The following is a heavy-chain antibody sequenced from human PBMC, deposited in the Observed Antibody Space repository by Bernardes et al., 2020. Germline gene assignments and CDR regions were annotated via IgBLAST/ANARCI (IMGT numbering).Heavy chain of an antibody. V-gene: IGHV1-2*06. D-gene: IGHD7-27*01. Sequence: VKVSCKASGYTFTGYYIHWVRQAPGQGLEWVGQINPNTGGTNFAQTFQGRVTLTRDTSISTAYMELSRLRSDDTAVYYCARGVTGDLNWFDPWGQGTLVSVSS. CDR1: GYTFTGYY. J-gene: IGHJ5*02. CDR3: ARGVTGDLNWFDP. CDR2: INPNTGGT.